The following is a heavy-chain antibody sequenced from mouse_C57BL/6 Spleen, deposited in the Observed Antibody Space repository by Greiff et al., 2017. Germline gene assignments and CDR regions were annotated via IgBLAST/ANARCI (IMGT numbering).Heavy chain of an antibody. D-gene: IGHD2-4*01. CDR3: ARYDYDGAWFAY. Sequence: QVQLQQPGTELVKPGASVKLSCKASGYTFTSYWMHWVKQRPGQGLEWIGNINPSNGGTNYNEKFKSKATLTVDKSSSTAYMQLSSVTSEDSAVYYCARYDYDGAWFAYWGQGTLVTVSA. V-gene: IGHV1-53*01. CDR2: INPSNGGT. CDR1: GYTFTSYW. J-gene: IGHJ3*01.